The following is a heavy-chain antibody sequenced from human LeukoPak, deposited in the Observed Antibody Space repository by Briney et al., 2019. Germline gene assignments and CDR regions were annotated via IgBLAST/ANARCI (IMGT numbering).Heavy chain of an antibody. CDR1: EYSFATYW. J-gene: IGHJ4*02. CDR2: ICPGDSDT. D-gene: IGHD6-13*01. Sequence: GESLNISCKGSEYSFATYWIGWVRQMPPQGVEWMGIICPGDSDTRYSPSFQGQVTISADKSISTAYLQWSTLKASDTAMYYCARPYTTSWYALDYWGQGTLVTVSS. CDR3: ARPYTTSWYALDY. V-gene: IGHV5-51*01.